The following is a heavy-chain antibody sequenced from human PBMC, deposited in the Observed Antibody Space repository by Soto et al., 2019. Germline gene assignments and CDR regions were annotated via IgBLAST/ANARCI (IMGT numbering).Heavy chain of an antibody. D-gene: IGHD3-3*01. J-gene: IGHJ6*02. Sequence: GASVKVSCKASGGTFSSYAISWVRQAPGQGLEWMGGIIPIFGTANYAQKFQGRVTITADESTSTAYMELSSLRSEDTAVDYCARDGSGVWSGSEDYYYGMDVWGQGTTVTVSS. CDR2: IIPIFGTA. CDR3: ARDGSGVWSGSEDYYYGMDV. V-gene: IGHV1-69*13. CDR1: GGTFSSYA.